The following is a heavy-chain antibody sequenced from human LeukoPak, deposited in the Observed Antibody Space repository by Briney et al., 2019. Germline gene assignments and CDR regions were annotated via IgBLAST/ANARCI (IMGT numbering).Heavy chain of an antibody. CDR3: AKGVVAATNAAYYGMDV. D-gene: IGHD2-15*01. Sequence: GGSLRLSCPASGFTFSNYGTHWVRPAPAKGLEWVAVISYDESDKYYANSVKSRFTISRDNSKNTLYLQMNSLRPEDTTVYYCAKGVVAATNAAYYGMDVWGQGTTVTVSS. CDR1: GFTFSNYG. V-gene: IGHV3-30*18. CDR2: ISYDESDK. J-gene: IGHJ6*02.